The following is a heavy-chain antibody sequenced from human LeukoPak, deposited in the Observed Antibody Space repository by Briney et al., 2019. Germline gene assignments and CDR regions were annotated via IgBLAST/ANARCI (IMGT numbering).Heavy chain of an antibody. CDR3: ARDRINGYTHDAFDI. CDR1: GFTFSSYS. Sequence: GGSLRLSCAASGFTFSSYSMNWVRQAPGKGLEWVAVISYDGSNKYCADSVKGRFTISRDNSKNTLYLQMNSLRAEDTAVYYCARDRINGYTHDAFDIWGQGTMVTVSS. D-gene: IGHD5-24*01. CDR2: ISYDGSNK. V-gene: IGHV3-30*03. J-gene: IGHJ3*02.